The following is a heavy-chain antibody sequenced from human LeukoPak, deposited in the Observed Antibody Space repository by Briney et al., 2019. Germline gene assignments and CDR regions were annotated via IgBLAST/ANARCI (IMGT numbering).Heavy chain of an antibody. J-gene: IGHJ4*02. CDR1: GFTFSRYW. V-gene: IGHV3-7*01. Sequence: PGGSLRLSCAASGFTFSRYWMSWVRQAPGKGQEGVANIKKDGSEKYYVDSVKGRFTISRDNAKNSLYLQMNSLKVEDTAVYYCARGGSYSCLDYWGQGTLVTVSS. CDR2: IKKDGSEK. D-gene: IGHD3-10*01. CDR3: ARGGSYSCLDY.